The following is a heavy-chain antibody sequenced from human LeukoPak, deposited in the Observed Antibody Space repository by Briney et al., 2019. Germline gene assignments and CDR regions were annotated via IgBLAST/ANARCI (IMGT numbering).Heavy chain of an antibody. V-gene: IGHV3-48*02. CDR2: ISSSSSTI. CDR1: GFTFSSYS. CDR3: AREDPYSSGWSFDY. Sequence: GGSLRLSCAASGFTFSSYSMYWVRQAPGKGLEWVSYISSSSSTIYYADSVKGRFTISRDNAKNSLYLQMNSLRDEDTAVYYCAREDPYSSGWSFDYWGQGTLVTVSS. J-gene: IGHJ4*02. D-gene: IGHD6-19*01.